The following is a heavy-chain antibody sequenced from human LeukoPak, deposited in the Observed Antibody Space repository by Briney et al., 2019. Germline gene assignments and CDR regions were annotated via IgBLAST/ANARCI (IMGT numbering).Heavy chain of an antibody. CDR3: ARDLSSSSEIDY. CDR2: IKQDGSEK. D-gene: IGHD6-6*01. J-gene: IGHJ4*02. V-gene: IGHV3-7*01. Sequence: TGGSLRLSCATSGFTFTTYWMNWVRQAPGKGLEWVANIKQDGSEKYYADSVKGRFTISRDNSKNTLYLQMNSLRAEDTAVYYCARDLSSSSEIDYWGQGTLVTVSS. CDR1: GFTFTTYW.